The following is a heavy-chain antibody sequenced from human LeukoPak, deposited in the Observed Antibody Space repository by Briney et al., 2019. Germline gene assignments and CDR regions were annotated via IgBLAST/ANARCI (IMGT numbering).Heavy chain of an antibody. D-gene: IGHD5-12*01. Sequence: TVKVSCKASGATFSSYAISWVRQAPGQGLEWMGGIIPIFGTANYAQKFQGRVTITADESTSTAYMELSSLRSEDTAVYYCAREAGHATTFDYWGQGTLVTVSS. V-gene: IGHV1-69*01. CDR2: IIPIFGTA. CDR3: AREAGHATTFDY. J-gene: IGHJ4*02. CDR1: GATFSSYA.